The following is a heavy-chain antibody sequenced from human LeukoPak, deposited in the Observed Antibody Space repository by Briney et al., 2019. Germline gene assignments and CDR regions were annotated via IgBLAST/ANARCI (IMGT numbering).Heavy chain of an antibody. J-gene: IGHJ4*02. CDR1: GGSFSGYY. CDR3: ASIRGRIAAAGSFDY. Sequence: SETLSLTCAVYGGSFSGYYWSWIRQPPGKGLEWIGEINHSGSTNYNPSLKSRVTTSVDTSKNQFSLKLSSVTAADTAVYYCASIRGRIAAAGSFDYWGQGTLVTVSS. CDR2: INHSGST. D-gene: IGHD6-13*01. V-gene: IGHV4-34*01.